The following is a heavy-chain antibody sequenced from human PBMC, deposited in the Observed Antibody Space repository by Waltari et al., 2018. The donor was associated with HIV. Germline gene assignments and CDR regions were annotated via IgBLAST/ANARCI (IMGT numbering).Heavy chain of an antibody. CDR2: INFNGVIT. D-gene: IGHD6-13*01. V-gene: IGHV3-20*04. CDR3: VRGFREGHESSWFLMWFES. CDR1: GFTFDDYG. Sequence: VQLVESGGQVIRPGGSLRLSCAASGFTFDDYGLNWVRQVPGKGRGWVGGINFNGVITGCSDSVVGRFTISRDNARKALHLQMHSLRVDDTAIYYCVRGFREGHESSWFLMWFESWGPGTPVIVST. J-gene: IGHJ5*01.